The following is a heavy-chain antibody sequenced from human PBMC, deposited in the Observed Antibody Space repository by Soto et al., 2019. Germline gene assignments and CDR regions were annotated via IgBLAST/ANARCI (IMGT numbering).Heavy chain of an antibody. D-gene: IGHD3-10*01. Sequence: ASVKVSCKASGYTFTSYYMHWVRQAPGQGLEWMGIINPSGGSTSYAQKFQGRVTMTRDTSTSTAYMELSSLRSEDMAVYYCASLVPYYYGSGAPTMSAFDIWGQGTMVTVSS. CDR3: ASLVPYYYGSGAPTMSAFDI. V-gene: IGHV1-46*01. CDR2: INPSGGST. J-gene: IGHJ3*02. CDR1: GYTFTSYY.